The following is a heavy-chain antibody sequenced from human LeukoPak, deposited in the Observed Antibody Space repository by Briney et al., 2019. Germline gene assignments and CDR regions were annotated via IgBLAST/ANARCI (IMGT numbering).Heavy chain of an antibody. CDR2: ISSSGSTI. V-gene: IGHV3-11*04. CDR3: AKISKAYCGGDCYSDFDY. CDR1: GFTFDDYG. J-gene: IGHJ4*02. D-gene: IGHD2-21*02. Sequence: GGSLRLSCAASGFTFDDYGMSWVRQAPGKGLEWVSYISSSGSTIYYADSVKGRFTISRDNAKNSLYLQMNSLRAEDTAVYYCAKISKAYCGGDCYSDFDYWGQGTLVTVSS.